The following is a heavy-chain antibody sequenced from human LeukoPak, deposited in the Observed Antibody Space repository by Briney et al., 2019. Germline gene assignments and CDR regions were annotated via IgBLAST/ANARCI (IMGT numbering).Heavy chain of an antibody. CDR2: INHSGST. CDR1: GGSFSGYY. D-gene: IGHD6-19*01. V-gene: IGHV4-34*01. Sequence: YPSETLSLTCAVYGGSFSGYYWSWIRQPPGKGLEWIGEINHSGSTNYNPSLKSRVTISVDTSKNQFSLKLSSVTAADTAVYYCARVRWLVRYFDYWGQGTLVTVSS. CDR3: ARVRWLVRYFDY. J-gene: IGHJ4*02.